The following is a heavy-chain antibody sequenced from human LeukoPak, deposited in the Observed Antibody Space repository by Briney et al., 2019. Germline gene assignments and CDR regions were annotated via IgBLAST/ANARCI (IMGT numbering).Heavy chain of an antibody. J-gene: IGHJ6*03. CDR2: IIPIFGTA. V-gene: IGHV1-69*05. CDR1: GGTFSSYA. Sequence: SVKVSCKASGGTFSSYAISWVRQAPGQGLEWMGGIIPIFGTANYAQKFQGRVTITTDESTSTAYMELSSLRSEDTAVYYCARAPVVTNYYYYYMDVWGKGTTVTVSS. CDR3: ARAPVVTNYYYYYMDV. D-gene: IGHD4-23*01.